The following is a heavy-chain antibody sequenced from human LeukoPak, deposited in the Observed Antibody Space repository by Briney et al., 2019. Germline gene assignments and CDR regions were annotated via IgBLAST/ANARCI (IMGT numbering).Heavy chain of an antibody. J-gene: IGHJ6*02. CDR2: IYYSGST. D-gene: IGHD2-15*01. Sequence: SETLSLTCTVSGGSISSSSYYWGWIRQPPGKGLEWIGSIYYSGSTYYNPSLKSRVTISVDTSKNQFSLKLSSVTAADTAVYYCARATNYCSGGSCYLYYYYYGMDVWGQGTTVTVSS. CDR3: ARATNYCSGGSCYLYYYYYGMDV. V-gene: IGHV4-39*07. CDR1: GGSISSSSYY.